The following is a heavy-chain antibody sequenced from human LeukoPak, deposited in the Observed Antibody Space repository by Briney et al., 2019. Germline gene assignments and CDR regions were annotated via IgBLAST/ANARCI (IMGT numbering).Heavy chain of an antibody. CDR3: AREHRRYSSGGGAFDI. Sequence: GGSLRLSCAASGFAFSSYAMHWVRQAPGKGLEWVAVISYDGSNKYYADSVKGRFTISRDNSKNTLYLQMNSLRAEDTAVYYCAREHRRYSSGGGAFDIWGQGTMVTVSS. V-gene: IGHV3-30-3*01. CDR2: ISYDGSNK. J-gene: IGHJ3*02. CDR1: GFAFSSYA. D-gene: IGHD6-19*01.